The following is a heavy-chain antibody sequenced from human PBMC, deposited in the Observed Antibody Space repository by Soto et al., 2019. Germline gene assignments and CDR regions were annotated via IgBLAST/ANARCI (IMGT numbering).Heavy chain of an antibody. Sequence: QVQLVESGGGVVQPGRSLRLSCAASGFTFSSYAMHWVRQAPGKGLEWVAVISYDGSNKYYADSVKGRFTISRDNSKNTLYLKMNSLRAEDTAVYYCARDPIAVAGISYFDYWGQGTLVTVSS. CDR2: ISYDGSNK. CDR3: ARDPIAVAGISYFDY. D-gene: IGHD6-19*01. V-gene: IGHV3-30-3*01. CDR1: GFTFSSYA. J-gene: IGHJ4*02.